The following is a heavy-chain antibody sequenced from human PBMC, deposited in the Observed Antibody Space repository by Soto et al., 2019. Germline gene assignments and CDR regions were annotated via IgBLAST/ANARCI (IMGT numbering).Heavy chain of an antibody. Sequence: GGSLRLSCEASGFIFSDFGMHWVRQAPGKGLEGVAVISYDGNNKYYAQSVKGRFTISRDNPKNTLFLNMDSLRPEDTAVYHCVKGDLDTAVVNSPDAFDFWGPGTMVTVSS. J-gene: IGHJ3*01. CDR1: GFIFSDFG. D-gene: IGHD5-18*01. CDR3: VKGDLDTAVVNSPDAFDF. CDR2: ISYDGNNK. V-gene: IGHV3-30*18.